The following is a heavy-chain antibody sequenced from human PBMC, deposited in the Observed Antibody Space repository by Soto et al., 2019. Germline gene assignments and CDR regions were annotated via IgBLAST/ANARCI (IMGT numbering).Heavy chain of an antibody. D-gene: IGHD1-1*01. CDR1: GGSFSGYY. CDR2: INHSGST. V-gene: IGHV4-34*01. Sequence: SETLSLTCAVCGGSFSGYYWSWIRQPPGKGLEWLGEINHSGSTNYNPSLKSRVTISLDTSKNQLSLKLRYMTAADTATYYCARTLQLASATDYYYFMDVWGKGTTVTVSS. CDR3: ARTLQLASATDYYYFMDV. J-gene: IGHJ6*03.